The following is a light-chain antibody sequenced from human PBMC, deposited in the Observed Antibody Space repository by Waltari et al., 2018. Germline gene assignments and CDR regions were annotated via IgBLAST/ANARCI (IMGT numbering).Light chain of an antibody. CDR1: QSVRNN. CDR2: GAS. V-gene: IGKV3-15*01. J-gene: IGKJ1*01. Sequence: EIVMTQSPATLSVSPGERATLSCRASQSVRNNLVWYQQKPCQAPRLLIYGASTRVTVIPARFSGSGSGTEFPLTISSLQSEDFAVYYCQQYKNWPPWTFGQGTKVEIK. CDR3: QQYKNWPPWT.